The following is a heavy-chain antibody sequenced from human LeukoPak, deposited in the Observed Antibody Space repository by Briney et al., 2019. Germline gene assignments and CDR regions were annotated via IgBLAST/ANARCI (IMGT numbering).Heavy chain of an antibody. CDR2: INYSGST. D-gene: IGHD2-15*01. CDR1: GGSISSYY. CDR3: ARTSPIYCSGGSCYLLDAFDI. V-gene: IGHV4-59*08. J-gene: IGHJ3*02. Sequence: SETLSLTCTVSGGSISSYYWSWIRQPPGKGLEWIGYINYSGSTNYNPSLKSRVTISVDTSRNQFSLKLSSVTAADTAVYYCARTSPIYCSGGSCYLLDAFDIWGQGTMVTVSS.